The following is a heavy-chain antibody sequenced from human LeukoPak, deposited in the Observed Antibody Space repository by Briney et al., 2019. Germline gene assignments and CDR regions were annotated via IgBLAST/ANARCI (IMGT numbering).Heavy chain of an antibody. J-gene: IGHJ5*02. Sequence: PGGSLRLSCAASDFSFITYAMSWVRQAPGKGLEWVSTISGGGDATYYADSVKGRFTISRDNSKNTLYLQMNNLRAEDTAVYYCAKASTSWYFNWFDPWGQGTLVTVSS. V-gene: IGHV3-23*01. CDR2: ISGGGDAT. D-gene: IGHD6-13*01. CDR3: AKASTSWYFNWFDP. CDR1: DFSFITYA.